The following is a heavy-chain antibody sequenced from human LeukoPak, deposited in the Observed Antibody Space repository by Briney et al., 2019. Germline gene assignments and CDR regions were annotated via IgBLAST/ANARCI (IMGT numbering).Heavy chain of an antibody. Sequence: SETLSHTCAVYGGPFNYYYWGLIRQPPGKGLEWIGEINHSGSTNYNPSLKSRVTISVDTSKNQFSLKLSSVTAADTAIYYCARGSWLSPGRFHPWGQGTLVTVSS. D-gene: IGHD3-9*01. V-gene: IGHV4-34*01. CDR3: ARGSWLSPGRFHP. J-gene: IGHJ5*02. CDR2: INHSGST. CDR1: GGPFNYYY.